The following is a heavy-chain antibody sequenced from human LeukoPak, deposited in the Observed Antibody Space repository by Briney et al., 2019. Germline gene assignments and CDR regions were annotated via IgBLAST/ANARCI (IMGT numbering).Heavy chain of an antibody. D-gene: IGHD3-3*01. V-gene: IGHV4-59*12. CDR1: GGAISSYY. Sequence: SETLSLTCTVSGGAISSYYWNWIRQPPGKGLEWIGYIYYSGSTNYNPSLKSRVTMSVDTSKNQFSLKLSSVTAADAAVYYCARDFWSGYYAWFDPWGQGTLVTVSS. CDR2: IYYSGST. J-gene: IGHJ5*02. CDR3: ARDFWSGYYAWFDP.